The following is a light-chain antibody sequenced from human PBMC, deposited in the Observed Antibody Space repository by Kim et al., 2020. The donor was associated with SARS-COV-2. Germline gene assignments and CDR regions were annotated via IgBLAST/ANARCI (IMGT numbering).Light chain of an antibody. J-gene: IGKJ4*01. V-gene: IGKV3D-15*01. CDR1: QSVSGL. CDR3: QQYNDWPLT. CDR2: GAS. Sequence: VSPGERVTLSCRASQSVSGLLAWYLQKPGQPPRLLMYGASTRATGIPARFSGSGSGTEFTLTISTLQSEDFAVYYCQQYNDWPLTFGGGTKVDIK.